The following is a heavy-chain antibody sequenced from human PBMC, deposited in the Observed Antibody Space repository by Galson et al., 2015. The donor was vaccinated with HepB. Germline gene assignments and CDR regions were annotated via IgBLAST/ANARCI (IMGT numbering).Heavy chain of an antibody. D-gene: IGHD2-15*01. CDR1: GDSVSSNSAA. CDR2: TYYRSKWYN. Sequence: CAISGDSVSSNSAAWNWIRQSPSRGLEWLGRTYYRSKWYNDYAVSVKSRITIDPDTSKNQFSLQLNSVTPEDTAVYYCARDRVVVVADNAFDIWGQGTMVTVSS. V-gene: IGHV6-1*01. J-gene: IGHJ3*02. CDR3: ARDRVVVVADNAFDI.